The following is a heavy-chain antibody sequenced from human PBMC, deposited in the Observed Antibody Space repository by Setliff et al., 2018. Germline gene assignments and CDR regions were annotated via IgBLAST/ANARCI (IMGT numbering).Heavy chain of an antibody. Sequence: GSLRLSCAASGFTFSSYGMHWVRQAPGRGLVWVSRINSDGSTTNYADSVKGRFTISRDNAKNSLYLQMNSLRAEDTAVYYCARDRSFYYGSGSYLDYWGQGTLVTVSS. CDR1: GFTFSSYG. V-gene: IGHV3-74*01. CDR2: INSDGSTT. J-gene: IGHJ4*02. D-gene: IGHD3-10*01. CDR3: ARDRSFYYGSGSYLDY.